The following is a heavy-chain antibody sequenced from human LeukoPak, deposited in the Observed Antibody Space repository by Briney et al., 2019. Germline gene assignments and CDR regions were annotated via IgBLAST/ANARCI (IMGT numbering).Heavy chain of an antibody. Sequence: PGGSLRLSCAASGFTFSSYSMNWVRQAPGKGLEWVSSISSSSSYIYYADSVKGRFTISRDNAKNSLYLQMNSLRAEDTAVYYCARDLIDQRGYFDYWGQGTLVTVSS. CDR3: ARDLIDQRGYFDY. J-gene: IGHJ4*02. CDR2: ISSSSSYI. CDR1: GFTFSSYS. V-gene: IGHV3-21*01. D-gene: IGHD2-2*01.